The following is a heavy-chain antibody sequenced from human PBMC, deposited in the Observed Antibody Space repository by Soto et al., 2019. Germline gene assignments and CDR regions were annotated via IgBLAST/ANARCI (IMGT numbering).Heavy chain of an antibody. CDR2: ISYDGSNK. D-gene: IGHD5-18*01. CDR1: GFTFSSYA. Sequence: GGSLRLSCAASGFTFSSYAMHWVRQAPGKGLEWVAVISYDGSNKYYADSVKGRFTISRDNSKNTLYLQMNSLRSEDTAVYYCARVRGGGVDTAMVQEGLGDYYGMDVWGQGTTVTVSS. V-gene: IGHV3-30-3*01. J-gene: IGHJ6*02. CDR3: ARVRGGGVDTAMVQEGLGDYYGMDV.